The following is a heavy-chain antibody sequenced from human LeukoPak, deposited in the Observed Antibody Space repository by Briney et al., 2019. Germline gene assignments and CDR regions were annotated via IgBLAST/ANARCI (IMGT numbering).Heavy chain of an antibody. D-gene: IGHD3-3*01. V-gene: IGHV3-23*01. CDR1: GFTFSSYA. CDR3: AKESNGVVLDAFDI. CDR2: ISGSGGST. Sequence: SLSFSCAASGFTFSSYAMSWLRQSPEKGLEWVSAISGSGGSTYYADSVKGRFTISRDNSKNTLYLQMNSLRAEDTAVYYCAKESNGVVLDAFDIWGQGTMVTVSS. J-gene: IGHJ3*02.